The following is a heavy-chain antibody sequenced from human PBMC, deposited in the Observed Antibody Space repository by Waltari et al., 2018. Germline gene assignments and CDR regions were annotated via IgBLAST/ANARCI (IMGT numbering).Heavy chain of an antibody. CDR3: ARPRSVAFFDY. CDR1: GFPFSSYE. J-gene: IGHJ4*02. D-gene: IGHD5-12*01. Sequence: EVQLLESGGGLGHPGGSLRLPCAASGFPFSSYEMNWVRQAPGKGLEWLSYISSSGSTLYYADSVKGRFTISRDNTKNSLYLQMNSLRAEDTGVYYCARPRSVAFFDYWGQGTLVTVSS. V-gene: IGHV3-48*03. CDR2: ISSSGSTL.